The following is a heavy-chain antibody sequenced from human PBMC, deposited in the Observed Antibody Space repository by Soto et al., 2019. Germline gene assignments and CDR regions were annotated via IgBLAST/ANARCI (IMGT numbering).Heavy chain of an antibody. CDR3: TKDHSTTGWAFDH. CDR2: ISYDGINK. V-gene: IGHV3-30*18. Sequence: QVQLVESGGGVVQPGRSLRLSCEASGFTFSDCGMHWVRQAPGKGLEWVGVISYDGINKYYADSMKGRFTISRDNSKNMVYLQLHTLRVEDTAVYYCTKDHSTTGWAFDHWGQGALVTVSS. CDR1: GFTFSDCG. D-gene: IGHD6-19*01. J-gene: IGHJ4*02.